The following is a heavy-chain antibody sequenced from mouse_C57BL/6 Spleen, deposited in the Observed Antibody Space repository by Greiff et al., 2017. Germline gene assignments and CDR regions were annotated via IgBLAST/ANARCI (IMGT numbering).Heavy chain of an antibody. CDR2: INPYNGGT. CDR3: ARRRLIRDYAMDY. J-gene: IGHJ4*01. CDR1: GYTFTDYY. V-gene: IGHV1-19*01. Sequence: EVQLQQSGPVLVKPGASVKMSCKASGYTFTDYYMNWVKQSHGKSLEWIGVINPYNGGTSYNQKFKGKATLTVDKSSSTAYMELNSLTSEDSAVYYCARRRLIRDYAMDYWGQGTSVTVSS.